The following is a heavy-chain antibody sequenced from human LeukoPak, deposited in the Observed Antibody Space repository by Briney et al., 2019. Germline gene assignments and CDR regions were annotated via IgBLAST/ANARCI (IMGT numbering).Heavy chain of an antibody. CDR3: ASRHPAASGTPFDP. J-gene: IGHJ5*02. D-gene: IGHD1-14*01. CDR2: INHSGST. V-gene: IGHV4-34*01. Sequence: ASETLSLTCAVYGGSFSGYYWSWLRQPPGKGLEWIGEINHSGSTNYNPSLKSRVTISVDTSKNQFSLKLSSVTAADTAVYHCASRHPAASGTPFDPWGQGTLVTVSS. CDR1: GGSFSGYY.